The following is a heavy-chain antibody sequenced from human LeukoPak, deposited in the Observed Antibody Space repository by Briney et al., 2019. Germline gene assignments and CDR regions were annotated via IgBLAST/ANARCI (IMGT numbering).Heavy chain of an antibody. Sequence: GASVKVSSKASGYSFTVYYLHWVRQAPGQGLEWMGWIHPKSVGTSYEQSFQGRVIMTSDTSISTAYMEVRRLTSDDTAVYYCARGTILEPFDIWGQGTMVTVSS. CDR3: ARGTILEPFDI. V-gene: IGHV1-2*02. D-gene: IGHD3-3*01. J-gene: IGHJ3*02. CDR1: GYSFTVYY. CDR2: IHPKSVGT.